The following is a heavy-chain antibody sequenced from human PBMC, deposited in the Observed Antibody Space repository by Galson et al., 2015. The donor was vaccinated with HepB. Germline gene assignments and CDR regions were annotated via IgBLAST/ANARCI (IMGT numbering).Heavy chain of an antibody. CDR3: ARGTYYYDRSGYYGAEYFQH. CDR2: ISYDGSNK. V-gene: IGHV3-30-3*01. Sequence: SLRLSCAASGFTFSDYAMHWVRQAPGKGLEWVAVISYDGSNKDYADSVKGRFTITRDNSKNTLYLQMNSLRAEDTAVYYCARGTYYYDRSGYYGAEYFQHWGQGTLVTVSS. CDR1: GFTFSDYA. D-gene: IGHD3-22*01. J-gene: IGHJ1*01.